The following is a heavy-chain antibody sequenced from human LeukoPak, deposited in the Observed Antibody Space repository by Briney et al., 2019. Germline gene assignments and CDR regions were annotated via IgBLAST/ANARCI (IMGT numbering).Heavy chain of an antibody. CDR2: ISSNGRDT. D-gene: IGHD6-13*01. V-gene: IGHV3-64D*08. CDR1: EFTFGTYA. J-gene: IGHJ4*02. CDR3: ARLAAAGHSDF. Sequence: PGGSLRLSCSASEFTFGTYAMLWVRQAPGEGLEYVSAISSNGRDTYYAASVRGRFSISRVNSNNTLYLQMNSPRPEDTAMYYCARLAAAGHSDFWGQGALVAVSS.